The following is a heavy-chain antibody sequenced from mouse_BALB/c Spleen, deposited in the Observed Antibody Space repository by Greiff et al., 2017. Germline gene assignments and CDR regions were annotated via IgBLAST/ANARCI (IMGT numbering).Heavy chain of an antibody. CDR2: ILPGSGST. CDR3: AISYDYDGRDYFDY. D-gene: IGHD2-4*01. CDR1: GYTFSSYW. J-gene: IGHJ2*01. V-gene: IGHV1-9*01. Sequence: QVQLQQSGAELMKPGASVKISCKATGYTFSSYWIEWVKQRPGHGLEWIGEILPGSGSTNYNEKFKGKATFTADTSSNTAYMQLSSLTSEDSAVYYCAISYDYDGRDYFDYWGQGTTLTVSS.